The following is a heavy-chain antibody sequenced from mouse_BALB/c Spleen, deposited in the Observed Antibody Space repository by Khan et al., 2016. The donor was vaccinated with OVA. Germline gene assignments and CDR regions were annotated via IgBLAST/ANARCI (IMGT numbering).Heavy chain of an antibody. V-gene: IGHV5-9-3*01. CDR1: GFTFSTYA. D-gene: IGHD2-1*01. Sequence: EVELVESGGGLVKPGGSLKLSCAASGFTFSTYAMSWVRQTPEKRLEWVATISSDGDYTYFPDNVTGRFTISRDTAKNTLCLQMTSLRSEDTAMYYCARSPYGIFAYWGQGTLVTVSA. J-gene: IGHJ3*01. CDR2: ISSDGDYT. CDR3: ARSPYGIFAY.